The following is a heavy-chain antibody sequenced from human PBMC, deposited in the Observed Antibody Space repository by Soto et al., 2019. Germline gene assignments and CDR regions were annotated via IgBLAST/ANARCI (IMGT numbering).Heavy chain of an antibody. J-gene: IGHJ4*02. D-gene: IGHD3-22*01. Sequence: QLQLQESGPGLVKPSETLSLTCTVSGGSISSSSYYWGWIRQPPGKGLEWIGSIYYSGSTYYNPSLKRRVTISVDTSKNQFSLKRSSVTAADTAVYYCARDYDSSGDYWGQGTLVTVSS. CDR1: GGSISSSSYY. CDR3: ARDYDSSGDY. CDR2: IYYSGST. V-gene: IGHV4-39*01.